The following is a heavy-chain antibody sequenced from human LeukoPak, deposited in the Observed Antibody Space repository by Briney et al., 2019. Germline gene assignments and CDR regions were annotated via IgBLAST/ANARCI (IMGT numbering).Heavy chain of an antibody. D-gene: IGHD3-3*01. Sequence: SETLSLTCAVSGYSISSGYYWGWTRQPPGKGLEWIGSIYHSGSTYYNPSLKSRVTISVDTSKNQFSLKLSSVTAADTAVYHCARHGDSAYYDFWSGYSYYFDYWGQGTLVTVSS. J-gene: IGHJ4*02. CDR1: GYSISSGYY. CDR3: ARHGDSAYYDFWSGYSYYFDY. CDR2: IYHSGST. V-gene: IGHV4-38-2*01.